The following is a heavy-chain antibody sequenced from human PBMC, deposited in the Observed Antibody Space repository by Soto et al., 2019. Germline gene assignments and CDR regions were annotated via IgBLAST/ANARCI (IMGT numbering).Heavy chain of an antibody. CDR1: GFTFSSYD. CDR2: ITGSGGSA. V-gene: IGHV3-23*01. J-gene: IGHJ5*02. CDR3: AKGRPRHCVGICSNRFDP. Sequence: EVQLLESGGGLVQPGGSLRLSCAASGFTFSSYDMSWVRQAPGKGLVWVSAITGSGGSAYYADSVEGRFTISRDNSKNTLYLQMNSLRADDTAAYYCAKGRPRHCVGICSNRFDPWGQGTLVTVSS. D-gene: IGHD2-15*01.